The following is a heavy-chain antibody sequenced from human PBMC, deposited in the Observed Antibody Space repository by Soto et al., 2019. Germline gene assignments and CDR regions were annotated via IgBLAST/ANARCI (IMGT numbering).Heavy chain of an antibody. Sequence: GGSLRLSCAASGFTFSSYWMSWVRQAPGKGLEWVANIKQDGSEKYYVESVKGRFTISRDNAKNSLYLQMNSLRAEDTAVYYCACYSSGGTLFQHWGQGTLVTVSS. CDR3: ACYSSGGTLFQH. J-gene: IGHJ1*01. V-gene: IGHV3-7*01. CDR2: IKQDGSEK. D-gene: IGHD6-19*01. CDR1: GFTFSSYW.